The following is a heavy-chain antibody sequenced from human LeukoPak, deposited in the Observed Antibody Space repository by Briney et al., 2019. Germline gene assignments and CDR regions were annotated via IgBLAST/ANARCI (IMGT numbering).Heavy chain of an antibody. CDR3: AKGSYYDSSGSFYFDY. J-gene: IGHJ4*02. Sequence: GGSLRLSCAASGFTFSSYSMNWVRQAPGKGLEWVSYISTSSSTIYYADSVKGRFTISRDNSKNTLYVQVNSLGTEDTAAYYCAKGSYYDSSGSFYFDYWGQGTLVTVSS. D-gene: IGHD3-22*01. CDR1: GFTFSSYS. CDR2: ISTSSSTI. V-gene: IGHV3-48*01.